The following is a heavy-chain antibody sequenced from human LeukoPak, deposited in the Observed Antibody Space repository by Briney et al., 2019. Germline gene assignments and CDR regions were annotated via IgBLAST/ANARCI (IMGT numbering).Heavy chain of an antibody. D-gene: IGHD1-26*01. CDR1: GFTFSSYE. V-gene: IGHV4-59*01. CDR3: ARSISGSYFPDY. J-gene: IGHJ4*02. CDR2: IYYSGST. Sequence: PGGSLRLSCAASGFTFSSYEMNWVRQAPGKGLEWIGYIYYSGSTNYNPSLKSRVTISVDTSKNQFSLKLSSVTAADTAVYYCARSISGSYFPDYWGQGTLVTVSS.